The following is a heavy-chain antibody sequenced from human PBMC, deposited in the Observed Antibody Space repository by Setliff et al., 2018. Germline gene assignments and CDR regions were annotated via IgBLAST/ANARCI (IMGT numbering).Heavy chain of an antibody. Sequence: SETLSLTCAVSGYSITGGYYWGWIRQPPGKGLEWIGSISHSGSTFYNPSLKSRVTISVDTSKNQFSLKLSSVTAADTAVYYCASVVEDYYDSSGYFLPSYYFDYWGQGTLVTVS. V-gene: IGHV4-38-2*01. D-gene: IGHD3-22*01. CDR2: ISHSGST. CDR3: ASVVEDYYDSSGYFLPSYYFDY. CDR1: GYSITGGYY. J-gene: IGHJ4*02.